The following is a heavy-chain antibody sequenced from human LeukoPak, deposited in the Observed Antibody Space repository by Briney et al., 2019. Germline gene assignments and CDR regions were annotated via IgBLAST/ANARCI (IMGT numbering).Heavy chain of an antibody. CDR1: GFTFSGYW. CDR2: ISYDGSNK. J-gene: IGHJ4*02. CDR3: ARDFAGRGDY. D-gene: IGHD3-10*01. V-gene: IGHV3-30*03. Sequence: GGSLRLSCAASGFTFSGYWMSWVRQAPGKGLEWVAVISYDGSNKYYADSVKGRFTISRDKAQNSLYLEMNSLRAEDTGVYYCARDFAGRGDYWGQGTLVTVSS.